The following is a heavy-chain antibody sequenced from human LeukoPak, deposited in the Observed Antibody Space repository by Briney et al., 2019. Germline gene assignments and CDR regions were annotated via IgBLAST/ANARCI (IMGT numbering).Heavy chain of an antibody. V-gene: IGHV5-51*01. CDR3: ATAYSSSWYPYSFNF. J-gene: IGHJ4*02. CDR2: IYPGDSAT. D-gene: IGHD6-13*01. CDR1: EYSFVTRW. Sequence: GESLKISCKSSEYSFVTRWIGWVRQMPGKGLEWMGLIYPGDSATRYSPSFQGQVTISADKSISTAYLHWSSLKASDTAMYYCATAYSSSWYPYSFNFWGQGTLVTVSS.